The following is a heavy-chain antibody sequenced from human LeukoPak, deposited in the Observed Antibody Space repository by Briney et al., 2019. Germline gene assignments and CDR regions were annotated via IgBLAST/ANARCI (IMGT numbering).Heavy chain of an antibody. V-gene: IGHV4-34*01. J-gene: IGHJ5*02. CDR2: TNHSGST. Sequence: SETLSLTCAVYGGSFSGYYWSWIRQPPGKGLEWIGETNHSGSTNYNPSLKSRVTISVDTSKNQFSLKLSSVTAADTAVYYCARGLDHYYDSSGYYSPWFDPWGQGTLVTVSS. D-gene: IGHD3-22*01. CDR3: ARGLDHYYDSSGYYSPWFDP. CDR1: GGSFSGYY.